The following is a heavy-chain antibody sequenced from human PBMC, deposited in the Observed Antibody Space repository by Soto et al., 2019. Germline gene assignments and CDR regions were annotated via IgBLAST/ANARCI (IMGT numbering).Heavy chain of an antibody. CDR3: ARGYSSVPDY. D-gene: IGHD6-19*01. CDR2: INSDGSTT. J-gene: IGHJ4*02. Sequence: EVQLVESRGGVVQPGGSLRLSCAASGFTFSDHWMHWVRQVPGKGLVWVARINSDGSTTTYADSVKGRFTISRANARNTLYLQTDSLRAGDTALYYCARGYSSVPDYWGQGTLVTVSS. CDR1: GFTFSDHW. V-gene: IGHV3-74*01.